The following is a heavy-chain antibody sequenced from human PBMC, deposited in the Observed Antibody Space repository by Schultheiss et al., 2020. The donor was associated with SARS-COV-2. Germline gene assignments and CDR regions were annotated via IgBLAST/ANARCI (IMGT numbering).Heavy chain of an antibody. CDR3: ARHRGVDCSSTSCRRYYYYYGMDV. J-gene: IGHJ6*02. D-gene: IGHD2-2*01. CDR2: IFYSGST. Sequence: SETLSLTCTVSGGSISRSYWSWIRQPPGKGLEWIGNIFYSGSTNYNPSLKSRVTISVDTSKNQFSLKLSSVTAADTAVYYCARHRGVDCSSTSCRRYYYYYGMDVWGQGTTVTVSS. CDR1: GGSISRSY. V-gene: IGHV4-59*08.